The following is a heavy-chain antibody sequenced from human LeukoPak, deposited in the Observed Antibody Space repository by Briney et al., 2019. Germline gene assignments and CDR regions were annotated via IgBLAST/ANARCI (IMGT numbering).Heavy chain of an antibody. V-gene: IGHV4-30-2*01. J-gene: IGHJ4*02. CDR2: IYHSGST. CDR1: GGSISSGGYS. CDR3: ARGDYGGYYFDY. D-gene: IGHD4-17*01. Sequence: IPSQTLSLTCAVSGGSISSGGYSWSWTRQPPGKGLEWIGYIYHSGSTYYNPSLKSRVTISVDRSKNQFSLKLSSVTAADTAVYYCARGDYGGYYFDYWGQGTLVTVSS.